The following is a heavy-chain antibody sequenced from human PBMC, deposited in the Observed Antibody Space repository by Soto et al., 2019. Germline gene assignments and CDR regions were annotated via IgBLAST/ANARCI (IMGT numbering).Heavy chain of an antibody. D-gene: IGHD6-19*01. CDR3: AKKKQASGYISSCSLAY. J-gene: IGHJ4*01. V-gene: IGHV5-51*01. CDR1: GFTFTTYL. Sequence: GESLKISCQGFGFTFTTYLLAWVRQIPGKVLELMVIIYAGESDTRYSPSFQGQVTISADKSINTAYLQWSSVKASDTAIYYSAKKKQASGYISSCSLAYWGHGTQVTVSS. CDR2: IYAGESDT.